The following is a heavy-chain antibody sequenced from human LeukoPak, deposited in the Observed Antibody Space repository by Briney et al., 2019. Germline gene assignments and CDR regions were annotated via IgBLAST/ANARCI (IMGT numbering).Heavy chain of an antibody. J-gene: IGHJ3*02. CDR1: GYTFSGYY. CDR3: AREKYSSGWYTFDASDI. V-gene: IGHV1-8*03. Sequence: GASVKVSCKASGYTFSGYYMHWVRQAPGQGLEWMGWMNPNSGYTGYAQKFQGRVTITRNTSISTTYMELSSLTSEDTAVYYCAREKYSSGWYTFDASDIWGQGTKVTVSS. D-gene: IGHD6-19*01. CDR2: MNPNSGYT.